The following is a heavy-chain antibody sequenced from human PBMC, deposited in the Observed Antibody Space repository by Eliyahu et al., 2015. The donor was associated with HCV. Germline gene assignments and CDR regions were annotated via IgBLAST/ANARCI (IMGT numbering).Heavy chain of an antibody. CDR2: IIPLLDVI. CDR3: ARVHYGGNSFDS. CDR1: GDTFSGFA. J-gene: IGHJ4*02. V-gene: IGHV1-69*04. Sequence: QVQLVQSGAEVKKPGSSVKVSCKASGDTFSGFAISWVRQAPGQGLEWMGRIIPLLDVIHYAQKLQGRVTLSADKSTSTAYMELTSLRSDDTALYYCARVHYGGNSFDSWGQGTLVTVSS. D-gene: IGHD4-23*01.